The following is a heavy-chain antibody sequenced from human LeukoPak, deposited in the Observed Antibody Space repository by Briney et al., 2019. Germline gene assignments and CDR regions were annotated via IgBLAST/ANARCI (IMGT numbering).Heavy chain of an antibody. CDR2: IDWDDDK. CDR1: GFSLSTSGMC. CDR3: ARMVYDSSGFYYFDY. J-gene: IGHJ4*02. D-gene: IGHD3-22*01. Sequence: SGPALVKPTQTLTLTCTFSGFSLSTSGMCVTWIRQPPGKALEWLARIDWDDDKYYSTSLKTRLTISKDTSKNQVVLAMTNLDPVDTATYYCARMVYDSSGFYYFDYWGQGTLVTVSS. V-gene: IGHV2-70*11.